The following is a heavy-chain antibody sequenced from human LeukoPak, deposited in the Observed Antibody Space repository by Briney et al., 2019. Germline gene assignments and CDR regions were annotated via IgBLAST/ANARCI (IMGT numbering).Heavy chain of an antibody. V-gene: IGHV4-59*08. J-gene: IGHJ3*02. CDR2: VSYSWST. CDR1: GGSISSYY. CDR3: ARLRLRYTRNGDSTSYEVFDI. D-gene: IGHD2-21*01. Sequence: PSETLSLTCSVSGGSISSYYWGWIRQPPGKGLECIGHVSYSWSTDYNPSLKSRLTMSIDSSMNQFSLKLSYVTAADTAVYYCARLRLRYTRNGDSTSYEVFDIWGQGTVVTVSS.